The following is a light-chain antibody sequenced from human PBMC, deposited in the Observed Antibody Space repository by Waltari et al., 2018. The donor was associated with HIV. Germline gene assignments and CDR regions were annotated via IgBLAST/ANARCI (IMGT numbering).Light chain of an antibody. J-gene: IGKJ1*01. CDR3: QQYNNWPPRS. CDR2: GAS. Sequence: EIVMTQSPATLSVSPGERATLSCRASQSVSSNLAWYQQKPGQAPRLLIYGASTRATGIPARFSGSGYGTEFTLTISSLQSEDFVVYYCQQYNNWPPRSFGQGTKVEIK. CDR1: QSVSSN. V-gene: IGKV3-15*01.